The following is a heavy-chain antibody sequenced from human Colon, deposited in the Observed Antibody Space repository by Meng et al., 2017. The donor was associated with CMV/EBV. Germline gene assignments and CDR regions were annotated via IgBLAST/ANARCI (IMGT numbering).Heavy chain of an antibody. J-gene: IGHJ6*02. Sequence: SGPTLVKPTQTVALTCTFSGFSLSTTGMRVSWIRQPPGKALEWLVRIDWDDHKFYSTSLKNRLTISKDTSKNQVVLTVTNMDPVDTATYYCARVPGYYYYGMDVWGQGTTVTVSS. V-gene: IGHV2-70D*14. CDR1: GFSLSTTGMR. CDR3: ARVPGYYYYGMDV. CDR2: IDWDDHK.